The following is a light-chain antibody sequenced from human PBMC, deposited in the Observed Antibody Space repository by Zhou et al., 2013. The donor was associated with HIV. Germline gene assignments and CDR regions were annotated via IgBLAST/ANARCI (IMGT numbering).Light chain of an antibody. CDR2: DAS. CDR3: QQSYTSPRT. Sequence: DIQMTQSPSSLSASVGDRVTITCQASQDISNYLNWYQQKPGKAPKLLIYDASNLETGVPSRFSGSGSGTDFTFTISSLQPEDIATYYCQQSYTSPRTFGQGTRLEMK. J-gene: IGKJ2*02. CDR1: QDISNY. V-gene: IGKV1-33*01.